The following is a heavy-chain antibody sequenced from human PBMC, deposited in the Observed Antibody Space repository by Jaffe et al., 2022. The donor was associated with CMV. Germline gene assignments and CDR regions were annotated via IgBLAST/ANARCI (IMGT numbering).Heavy chain of an antibody. Sequence: EVQLVESGGGLIQPGGSLRLSCAASGFTVSSNYMSWVRQAPGKGLEWVSVIYSGGSTYYADSVKGRFTISRDNSKNTLYLQMNSLRAEDTAVYYCARDPGGGDDFWSGYYPGPSGMDVWGQGTTVTVSS. CDR2: IYSGGST. CDR1: GFTVSSNY. J-gene: IGHJ6*02. CDR3: ARDPGGGDDFWSGYYPGPSGMDV. V-gene: IGHV3-53*01. D-gene: IGHD3-3*01.